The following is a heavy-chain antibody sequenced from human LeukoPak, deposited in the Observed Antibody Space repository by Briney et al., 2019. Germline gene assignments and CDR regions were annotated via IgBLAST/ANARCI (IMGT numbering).Heavy chain of an antibody. CDR2: NYTSGST. V-gene: IGHV4-4*07. CDR3: ARSAMANYYYGMDV. Sequence: SETLSLTCTVSGGSISSYYWSWIRQPAGKGLEWIGRNYTSGSTNYNPSLKSRVTMSVDTSKNQFSLKLSSVTAADTAVYYCARSAMANYYYGMDVWGKGTTVTVSS. D-gene: IGHD5-18*01. J-gene: IGHJ6*04. CDR1: GGSISSYY.